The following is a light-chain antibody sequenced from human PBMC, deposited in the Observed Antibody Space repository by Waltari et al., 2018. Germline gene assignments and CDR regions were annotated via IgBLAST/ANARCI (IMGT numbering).Light chain of an antibody. CDR2: DAS. J-gene: IGKJ1*01. V-gene: IGKV1-39*01. Sequence: DIQMTQSPSSLAASVGDRVTITCRASQSISSDLNWYQQRTGKAPKLLIYDASSLQGGAPTKFSGSGSGTEFTLTISSLQPEDFATYYCQQSYSLPWTFGQGTNVEVK. CDR3: QQSYSLPWT. CDR1: QSISSD.